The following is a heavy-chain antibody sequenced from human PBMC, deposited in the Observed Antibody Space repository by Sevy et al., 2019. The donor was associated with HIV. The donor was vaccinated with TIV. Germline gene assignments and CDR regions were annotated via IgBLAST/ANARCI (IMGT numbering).Heavy chain of an antibody. CDR2: INSDESST. CDR3: ARGILTAPRSSFDF. J-gene: IGHJ4*02. D-gene: IGHD5-18*01. CDR1: GFTFSSHW. Sequence: GGSLRLSCAVSGFTFSSHWMHWVRQAPGKGLVWVSRINSDESSTNYADSVRGRFTISRDNAKNTLSLQLNSLRADDTAVYYCARGILTAPRSSFDFWGQGALVTVSS. V-gene: IGHV3-74*01.